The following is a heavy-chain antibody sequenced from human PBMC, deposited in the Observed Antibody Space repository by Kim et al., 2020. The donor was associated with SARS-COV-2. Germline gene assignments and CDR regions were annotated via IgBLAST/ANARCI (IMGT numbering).Heavy chain of an antibody. CDR2: IYYSGST. CDR1: GGSISSYY. V-gene: IGHV4-59*13. D-gene: IGHD3-3*01. J-gene: IGHJ2*01. Sequence: SETLSLTCTVSGGSISSYYWSWIRQPPGKGLEWIGYIYYSGSTNYNPSLKSRVTISVDTSKNQFSLKLSSVTAADTAVYYCARDGYDFWGGPPASDWYFDLWGRGTLVTVSS. CDR3: ARDGYDFWGGPPASDWYFDL.